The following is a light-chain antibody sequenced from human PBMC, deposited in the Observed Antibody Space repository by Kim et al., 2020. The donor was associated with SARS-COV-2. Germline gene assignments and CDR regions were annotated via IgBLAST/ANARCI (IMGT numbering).Light chain of an antibody. Sequence: KTVPITCPRSSCSIASNYVQWYQQRPGSAPTTVIYEDNQRPSGVPARFSGSIDSSSNSASLTISGLKTEDEADYYCQSYDSSNHWVFGGGTKVTVL. CDR1: SCSIASNY. J-gene: IGLJ3*02. CDR3: QSYDSSNHWV. V-gene: IGLV6-57*03. CDR2: EDN.